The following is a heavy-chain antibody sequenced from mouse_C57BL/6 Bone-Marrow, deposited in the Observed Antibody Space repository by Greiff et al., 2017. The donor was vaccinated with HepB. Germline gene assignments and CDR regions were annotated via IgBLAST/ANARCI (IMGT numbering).Heavy chain of an antibody. CDR2: IDPENGDT. CDR3: TTLGRGAQATFAY. CDR1: GFNIKDDY. J-gene: IGHJ3*01. V-gene: IGHV14-4*01. Sequence: EVQLVESGAELVRPGASVKLSCTASGFNIKDDYMHWVKQRPEQGLEWIGWIDPENGDTEYASKFQGKATITADTSSNTAYLQLSSLTSEDTAVYYCTTLGRGAQATFAYWGQGTLVTVSA. D-gene: IGHD3-2*02.